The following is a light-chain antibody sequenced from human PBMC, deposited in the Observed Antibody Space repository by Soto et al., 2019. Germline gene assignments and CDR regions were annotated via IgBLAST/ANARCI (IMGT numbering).Light chain of an antibody. J-gene: IGKJ1*01. CDR2: GAS. CDR1: QKISSTV. CDR3: QQCGGSPT. V-gene: IGKV3-20*01. Sequence: EIVLTQSLGILSLSPGEIASLSFRASQKISSTVLAWYQQKPGQAPRLLIYGASSRTTGIPDRFSGSGSGTDFTLTISRLEPQDFAMYYCQQCGGSPTFGQGTKVDIK.